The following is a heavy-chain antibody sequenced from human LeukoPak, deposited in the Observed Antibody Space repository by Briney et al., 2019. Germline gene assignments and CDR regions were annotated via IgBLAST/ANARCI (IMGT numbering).Heavy chain of an antibody. Sequence: ASVNVSCKASGYTFTGYYMHWVRQAPGQGLEWMGWINPNSGGTNYAQKFQGRVTMTRDTSISTAYMELSRLRSDDTAVYYCARRGVYYDSSGYYYCFDYWGQGTLVTVST. D-gene: IGHD3-22*01. CDR3: ARRGVYYDSSGYYYCFDY. J-gene: IGHJ4*02. V-gene: IGHV1-2*02. CDR2: INPNSGGT. CDR1: GYTFTGYY.